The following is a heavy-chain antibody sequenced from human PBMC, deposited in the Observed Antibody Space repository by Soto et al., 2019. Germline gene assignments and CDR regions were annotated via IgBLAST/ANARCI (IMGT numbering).Heavy chain of an antibody. J-gene: IGHJ6*02. CDR1: GGSISSYY. CDR2: IYYSGST. V-gene: IGHV4-59*01. CDR3: ARGIFYPWELLPQHYYYYGMDV. Sequence: SETLSLTCTVSGGSISSYYWSWIRQPPGKGLEWIGYIYYSGSTNYNPSLKSRVTISVDTSKNQFSLELSSVTAADTAVYYCARGIFYPWELLPQHYYYYGMDVWGQGTTVTVSS. D-gene: IGHD1-26*01.